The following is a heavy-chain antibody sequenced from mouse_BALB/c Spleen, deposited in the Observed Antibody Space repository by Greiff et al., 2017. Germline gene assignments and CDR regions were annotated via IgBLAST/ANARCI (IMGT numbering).Heavy chain of an antibody. CDR2: ISNGGGST. CDR1: GFTFSSYT. Sequence: EVHLVESGGGLVQPGGSLKLSCAASGFTFSSYTMSWVRQTPEKRLEWVAYISNGGGSTYYPDTVKGRFTISRDNAKNTLYLQMSSLKSEDTAMYYCARTYGNWYFDVWGAGTTVTGAS. CDR3: ARTYGNWYFDV. V-gene: IGHV5-12-2*01. J-gene: IGHJ1*01. D-gene: IGHD2-1*01.